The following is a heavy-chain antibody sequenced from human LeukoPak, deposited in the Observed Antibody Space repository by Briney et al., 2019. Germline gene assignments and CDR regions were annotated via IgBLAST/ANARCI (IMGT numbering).Heavy chain of an antibody. Sequence: GGSLRLSCAASGFTFSSYAMSWVRQAPGKGLEWVSAISGSSGSTYYADSVKGRFTISRDNSKNTLYLQMNSLRAEDTAVYYCVRDDDRPDNGLDYWGQGTLVTVSS. CDR2: ISGSSGST. CDR3: VRDDDRPDNGLDY. V-gene: IGHV3-23*01. D-gene: IGHD3-22*01. CDR1: GFTFSSYA. J-gene: IGHJ4*02.